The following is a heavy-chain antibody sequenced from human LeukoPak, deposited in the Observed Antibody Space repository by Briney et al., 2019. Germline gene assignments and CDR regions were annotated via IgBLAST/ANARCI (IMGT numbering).Heavy chain of an antibody. V-gene: IGHV3-15*01. J-gene: IGHJ4*02. CDR2: IKSKTDGGTT. Sequence: GGSLRLSCAASGFTFSNAWMSWVRQAPGKGLEWVGRIKSKTDGGTTDYAAPVKGRFTISRDDSKNTLYLQMNSLRAEDTAVYYCARDQVSSSWYGYYFDYWGQGTLVTVSS. CDR3: ARDQVSSSWYGYYFDY. CDR1: GFTFSNAW. D-gene: IGHD6-13*01.